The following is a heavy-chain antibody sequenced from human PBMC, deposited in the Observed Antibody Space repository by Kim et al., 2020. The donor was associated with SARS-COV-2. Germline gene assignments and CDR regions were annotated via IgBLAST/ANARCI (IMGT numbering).Heavy chain of an antibody. CDR3: AREGVVVTGNWFDP. CDR1: GGSISSGSYY. CDR2: IYTSGST. D-gene: IGHD2-21*02. V-gene: IGHV4-61*02. J-gene: IGHJ5*02. Sequence: SETLSLTCTVSGGSISSGSYYWSWIRQPAGKGLEWIGRIYTSGSTNYNPSLKSRVTISVDTSKNQFSLKLSSVTAADTAVYYCAREGVVVTGNWFDPWGQGTLVTVSS.